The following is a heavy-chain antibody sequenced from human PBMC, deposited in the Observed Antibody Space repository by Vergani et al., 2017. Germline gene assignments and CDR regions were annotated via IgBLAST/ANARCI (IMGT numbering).Heavy chain of an antibody. CDR3: ARDWGRGGAFDD. D-gene: IGHD3-16*01. CDR2: ISGYNGNR. Sequence: QVQLVQSGTEVKKPGASVKVSCKASGYTFTNYGISWVRQAPGQGLEWMGWISGYNGNRDYAQKIQGRVTMTTDPSTSPAYMERRSLRPDDTAVYYCARDWGRGGAFDDWGQGTLVTVSA. J-gene: IGHJ4*02. CDR1: GYTFTNYG. V-gene: IGHV1-18*04.